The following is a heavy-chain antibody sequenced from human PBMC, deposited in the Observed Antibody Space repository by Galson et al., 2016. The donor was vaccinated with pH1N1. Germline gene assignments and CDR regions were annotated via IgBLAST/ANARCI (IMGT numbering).Heavy chain of an antibody. CDR3: ARRYYFDY. J-gene: IGHJ4*02. V-gene: IGHV1-46*01. Sequence: SVKVSCKAAGYSVTRYYMQWVRQAPGQGLEWMGIIDPSDGTTTYSQKFQGRIILTRDTSTNSVHMELTTLRPDDSATYFCARRYYFDYWGQGTLVTVSS. CDR1: GYSVTRYY. CDR2: IDPSDGTT.